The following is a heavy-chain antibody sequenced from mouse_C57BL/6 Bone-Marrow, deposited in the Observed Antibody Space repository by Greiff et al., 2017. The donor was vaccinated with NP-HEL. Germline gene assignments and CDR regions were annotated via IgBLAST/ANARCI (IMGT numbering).Heavy chain of an antibody. Sequence: QVQLQQSGAELVRPGTSVKMSCKASGYTFTNYWIGWAKQRPGHGLEWIGDIYPGGGYTKYNEKFKGKATLTADKSSSTAYMQFSSLTSEDSAIYYCARGRDYYGSSYYFDYWGQGTTLPVSS. CDR2: IYPGGGYT. CDR3: ARGRDYYGSSYYFDY. V-gene: IGHV1-63*01. D-gene: IGHD1-1*01. J-gene: IGHJ2*01. CDR1: GYTFTNYW.